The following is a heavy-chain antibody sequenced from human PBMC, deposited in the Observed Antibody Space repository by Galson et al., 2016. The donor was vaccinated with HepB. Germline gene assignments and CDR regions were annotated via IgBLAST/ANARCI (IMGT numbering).Heavy chain of an antibody. Sequence: SLRLSCAASEIPVSSTYLSWVRQAPGKGLEWVSFVYTGGNTYYADSVKGRFTFSRDNSKNTLYLQMNSLRAEDTAVYYCAIFRVAPPAFSWGQGTQFIVSS. V-gene: IGHV3-53*01. CDR3: AIFRVAPPAFS. CDR2: VYTGGNT. CDR1: EIPVSSTY. D-gene: IGHD1-14*01. J-gene: IGHJ5*02.